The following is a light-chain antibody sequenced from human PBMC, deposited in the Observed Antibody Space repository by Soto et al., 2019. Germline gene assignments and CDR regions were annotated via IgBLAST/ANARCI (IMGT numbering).Light chain of an antibody. CDR2: KAS. CDR1: QSIGAS. J-gene: IGKJ4*01. Sequence: DIQMTQSPSTLYASVGDRVTITCRASQSIGASLARFQQKPGKAPNLLLCKASSLESGVPSRFSGSGSGTEFTLTSSTLQPDDFATYYCQQYNRSPLTFGGGTKVEIK. CDR3: QQYNRSPLT. V-gene: IGKV1-5*03.